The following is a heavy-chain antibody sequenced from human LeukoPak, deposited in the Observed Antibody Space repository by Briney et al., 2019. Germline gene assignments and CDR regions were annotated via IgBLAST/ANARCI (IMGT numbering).Heavy chain of an antibody. CDR2: IYYSGST. Sequence: SETLSLTCTVSGGSISGYYWNWIRQPPGKGLEWIGYIYYSGSTNYNPSLKSRVTISVDTSKSQFSLRLNSVTAADTAVYYCARGYDSKSTYFNYWGQGTLVTVSS. CDR1: GGSISGYY. D-gene: IGHD5-12*01. CDR3: ARGYDSKSTYFNY. J-gene: IGHJ4*02. V-gene: IGHV4-59*01.